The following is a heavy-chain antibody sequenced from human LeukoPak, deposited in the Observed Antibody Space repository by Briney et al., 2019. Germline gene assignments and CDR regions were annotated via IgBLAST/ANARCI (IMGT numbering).Heavy chain of an antibody. V-gene: IGHV4-61*09. J-gene: IGHJ4*02. CDR3: ARSSLAVYFDY. Sequence: SETLSLTCTVSGGSIGSGSYYWNWIRQPAGKGLEWLGNIFTRGTTNYNASLASRLTISLDTAKNQFSLSLSSVTAADTAMYFCARSSLAVYFDYWGQGTLVTASS. CDR1: GGSIGSGSYY. CDR2: IFTRGTT.